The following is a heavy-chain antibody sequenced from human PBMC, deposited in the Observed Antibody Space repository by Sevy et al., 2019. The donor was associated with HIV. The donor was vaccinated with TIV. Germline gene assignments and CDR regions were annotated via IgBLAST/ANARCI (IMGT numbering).Heavy chain of an antibody. V-gene: IGHV3-49*03. D-gene: IGHD3-22*01. J-gene: IGHJ4*02. Sequence: GGCLRLSCTASGFTFGDYAMSWFRQAPGKGLEWVGFIRSKAYGGTTEYAASVKGRFTISRDDSKSIAYLQMNSLKTEDTAVYYCTRPRSAYYYDSSGYYPVSYYWGQGTLVTVSS. CDR2: IRSKAYGGTT. CDR1: GFTFGDYA. CDR3: TRPRSAYYYDSSGYYPVSYY.